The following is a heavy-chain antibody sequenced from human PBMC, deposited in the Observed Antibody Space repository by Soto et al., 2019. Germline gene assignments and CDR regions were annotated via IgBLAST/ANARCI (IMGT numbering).Heavy chain of an antibody. CDR2: INTDGSST. CDR1: GFTFSSFW. Sequence: EVQLVESGGGLVQPGGSLRLSCAVSGFTFSSFWMHWVRQAPGEGLVWVSRINTDGSSTSYVESVRGRFTIARDNAKNAMHLQRNRLRVEKAAMYYCAKRGVDTFGFSYWGQGTLVTVPS. D-gene: IGHD3-10*01. CDR3: AKRGVDTFGFSY. J-gene: IGHJ4*01. V-gene: IGHV3-74*02.